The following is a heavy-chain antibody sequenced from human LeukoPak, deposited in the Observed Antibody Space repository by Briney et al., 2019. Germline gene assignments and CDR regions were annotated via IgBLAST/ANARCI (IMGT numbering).Heavy chain of an antibody. D-gene: IGHD2-15*01. CDR2: IYYSGRT. Sequence: PSETLSLTCNVSGGSISSYYWSWIRQPPGKGLEWIGDIYYSGRTNYSPSLKSRVTISVDTSKNQFSLKLSSVTAADTAVYYCARGSHRGSSYYGLDVWGQGTTVTVSS. CDR3: ARGSHRGSSYYGLDV. CDR1: GGSISSYY. J-gene: IGHJ6*02. V-gene: IGHV4-59*01.